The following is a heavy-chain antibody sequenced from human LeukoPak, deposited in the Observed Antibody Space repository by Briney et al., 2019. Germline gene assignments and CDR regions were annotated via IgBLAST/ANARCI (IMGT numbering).Heavy chain of an antibody. CDR1: GFTFSSYG. CDR3: ARDHRIVGYCSGGGCYSGAFDI. V-gene: IGHV3-33*01. Sequence: PGRSLRLSCAASGFTFSSYGMHWVRQAPGKGLEWVAVIWYDGSNKYYADSVKGRFTISRDNSKNTLYLQMNSLRAEDTAVYYCARDHRIVGYCSGGGCYSGAFDIWGQGTMVTVSS. CDR2: IWYDGSNK. J-gene: IGHJ3*02. D-gene: IGHD2-15*01.